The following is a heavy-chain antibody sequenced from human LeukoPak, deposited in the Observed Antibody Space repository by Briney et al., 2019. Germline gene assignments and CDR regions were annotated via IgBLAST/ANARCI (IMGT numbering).Heavy chain of an antibody. CDR2: ISAYNGNT. D-gene: IGHD1-26*01. J-gene: IGHJ5*02. Sequence: ASVKVSCKASGYPFTDYGIGWVRQAPGQGPEWMGWISAYNGNTNYAQKIQGRVTMTTDPSTSTVYMELKSLRSDDTAVYYCARRFKQDVLGTTMGWFDPWGQGALITVSS. V-gene: IGHV1-18*01. CDR1: GYPFTDYG. CDR3: ARRFKQDVLGTTMGWFDP.